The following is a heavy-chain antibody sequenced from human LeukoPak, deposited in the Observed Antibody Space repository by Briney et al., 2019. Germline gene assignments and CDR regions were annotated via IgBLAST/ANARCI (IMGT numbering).Heavy chain of an antibody. Sequence: PSDTLSLSCTVSGGFISSFYWHWIRQPPGKGLEWIGYIYYSGSTKYNPSLQSRVITSVDTSKNQFALKLSSVTAADTAMYYCARQGASDAFDIWGQGTMVTVSS. CDR2: IYYSGST. J-gene: IGHJ3*02. D-gene: IGHD3-16*01. CDR3: ARQGASDAFDI. V-gene: IGHV4-59*08. CDR1: GGFISSFY.